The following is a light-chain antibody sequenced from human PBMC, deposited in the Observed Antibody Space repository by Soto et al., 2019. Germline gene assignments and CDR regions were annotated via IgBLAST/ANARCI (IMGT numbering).Light chain of an antibody. CDR1: ESLGNNY. CDR3: QQYGTSPRT. V-gene: IGKV3-20*01. J-gene: IGKJ1*01. Sequence: EIVLTQSPGTLSLSPGEGATLSCRASESLGNNYLARYKQKPGQSPRLLFSGATSRASGIPDRFSGSGSGTDFTLTISRVEPEDFAVYYCQQYGTSPRTFGQGTKVGIK. CDR2: GAT.